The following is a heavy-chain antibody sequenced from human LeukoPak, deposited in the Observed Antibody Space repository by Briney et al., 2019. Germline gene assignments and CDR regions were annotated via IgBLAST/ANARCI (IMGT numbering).Heavy chain of an antibody. CDR2: IYPGDSET. J-gene: IGHJ4*02. CDR3: ARRGRGTTVTYYFDF. CDR1: GYSFTSYW. D-gene: IGHD4-17*01. Sequence: ESLKISCKGSGYSFTSYWIGWVRQMPGKGLEWMGIIYPGDSETRYSPSFQGQVTISADKSISTAYLQWSSLKASDTAMYYCARRGRGTTVTYYFDFWGQGTLVTVSS. V-gene: IGHV5-51*01.